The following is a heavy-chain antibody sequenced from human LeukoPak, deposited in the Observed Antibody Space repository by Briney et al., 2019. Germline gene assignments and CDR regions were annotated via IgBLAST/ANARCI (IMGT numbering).Heavy chain of an antibody. Sequence: SETLSLTCTVSGGSISGSYWSWIRQPPGKGLEWIGSFYYSGNTNYNPSLKSRVTISVDTSKNQFSLNLSSVTAADTAVYYCARDPYRDNFSDSWGQGTLVTVSS. CDR2: FYYSGNT. V-gene: IGHV4-59*01. CDR1: GGSISGSY. D-gene: IGHD1-26*01. CDR3: ARDPYRDNFSDS. J-gene: IGHJ5*01.